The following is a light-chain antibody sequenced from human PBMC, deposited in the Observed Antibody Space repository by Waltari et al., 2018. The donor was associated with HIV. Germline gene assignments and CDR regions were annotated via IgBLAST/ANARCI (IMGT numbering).Light chain of an antibody. J-gene: IGLJ3*02. CDR1: SSAVGGYNY. CDR2: DVT. CDR3: SSYTSTTAWV. V-gene: IGLV2-14*01. Sequence: QSALTQPASVSGSPGQSITISCTGTSSAVGGYNYVPWYQQYPGKAPQLMIYDVTDRPSGVSNRFSGSKSGNTASLTISGLQAEDEADYYCSSYTSTTAWVFGGGTKVTVL.